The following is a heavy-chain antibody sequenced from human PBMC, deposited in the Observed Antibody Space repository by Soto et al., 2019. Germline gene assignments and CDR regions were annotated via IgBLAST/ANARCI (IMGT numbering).Heavy chain of an antibody. CDR1: GGSISSSSYY. CDR2: IYYSGST. Sequence: SETLSLTCTVSGGSISSSSYYWGWIRQPPGKGLEWIGSIYYSGSTYYNPSLKSRVTISVDTSKNQFSLKLSSVTAADTAVYYCARQNDYVWGSYRFGAFDIWGQGTMVTVSS. J-gene: IGHJ3*02. D-gene: IGHD3-16*02. CDR3: ARQNDYVWGSYRFGAFDI. V-gene: IGHV4-39*01.